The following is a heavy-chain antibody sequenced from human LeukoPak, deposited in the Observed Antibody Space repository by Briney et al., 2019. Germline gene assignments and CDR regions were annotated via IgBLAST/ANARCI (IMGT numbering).Heavy chain of an antibody. CDR2: IYSGGST. D-gene: IGHD3-3*01. J-gene: IGHJ6*04. CDR1: GFTVSSNY. Sequence: PGGSPRLSCAASGFTVSSNYMSWVRQAPGKGLEWVSVIYSGGSTYYADSVKGRFTISRDNSKNTLYLQMNSLRAEDTAVYYCARDLKDFWSGLTVWGKGTTVTISS. CDR3: ARDLKDFWSGLTV. V-gene: IGHV3-66*02.